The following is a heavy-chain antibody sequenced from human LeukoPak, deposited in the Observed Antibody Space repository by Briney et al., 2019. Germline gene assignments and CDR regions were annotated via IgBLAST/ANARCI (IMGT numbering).Heavy chain of an antibody. CDR3: ARSQVGATIYFDY. CDR1: GYTFTSYG. CDR2: ISAYNGNT. D-gene: IGHD1-26*01. J-gene: IGHJ4*02. Sequence: GASVKVSCKASGYTFTSYGISWVRQAPGQGLEWMGWISAYNGNTNYAQKLQGRVTMTTDTSTSTAHMELRSLRSDDTAVYYCARSQVGATIYFDYWGQGTLVTISS. V-gene: IGHV1-18*01.